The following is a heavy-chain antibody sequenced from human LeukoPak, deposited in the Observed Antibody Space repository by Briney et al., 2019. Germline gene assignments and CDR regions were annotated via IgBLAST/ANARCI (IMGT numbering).Heavy chain of an antibody. V-gene: IGHV3-48*03. J-gene: IGHJ4*02. Sequence: GGSLRLSCAAPGFTFSSYEMNWVRQAPGKGLGWISYITTSGTTLDSADSVKGRFTISRDNSKNTLYLQMNSLRAEDTAVYYCSFYSGGSPPNLDYWGQGTLVTVSS. CDR2: ITTSGTTL. CDR3: SFYSGGSPPNLDY. D-gene: IGHD2-15*01. CDR1: GFTFSSYE.